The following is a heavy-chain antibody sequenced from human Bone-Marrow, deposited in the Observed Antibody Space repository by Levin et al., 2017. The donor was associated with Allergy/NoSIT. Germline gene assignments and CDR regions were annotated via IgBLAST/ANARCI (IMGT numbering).Heavy chain of an antibody. CDR2: TSPSAADT. J-gene: IGHJ4*02. D-gene: IGHD1-26*01. CDR3: ARDDGLLLGYFDY. Sequence: GALRLSCKGSGYRFISNWIGWVRQRPGKGLEWLGITSPSAADTRYSPSFQGQVTISVDRTINTAYLQWSSLRASDTAIYYCARDDGLLLGYFDYWGPGTLVTVSS. V-gene: IGHV5-51*01. CDR1: GYRFISNW.